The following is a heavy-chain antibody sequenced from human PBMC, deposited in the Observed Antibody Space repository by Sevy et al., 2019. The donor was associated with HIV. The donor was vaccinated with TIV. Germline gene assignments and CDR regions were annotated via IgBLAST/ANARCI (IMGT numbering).Heavy chain of an antibody. Sequence: GESLKISCAASGFTFGDYWLTWVRQVPGKGLEWVANIKQGGSETYYADSVKGRFSISRDNAKNSLYLQMNSLRAEDTAVYYCARCQPDNYYHDGAVYYGLLFDHRGQGALVTVSS. J-gene: IGHJ4*02. CDR3: ARCQPDNYYHDGAVYYGLLFDH. CDR2: IKQGGSET. CDR1: GFTFGDYW. D-gene: IGHD3-9*01. V-gene: IGHV3-7*01.